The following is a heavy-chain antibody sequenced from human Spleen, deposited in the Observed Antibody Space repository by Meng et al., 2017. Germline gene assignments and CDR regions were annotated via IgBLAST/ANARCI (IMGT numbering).Heavy chain of an antibody. D-gene: IGHD6-19*01. CDR3: ARDRSYSSGWYAFDI. CDR2: ISSSGITI. V-gene: IGHV3-11*04. Sequence: GESLKISCAASGFTFSDYYMSWIRQAPGKGLEWLSYISSSGITISYADSVKGRFTISRDNAKNSLYLQLNSLRAEDTAVYYCARDRSYSSGWYAFDIWGQGTMVTVSS. J-gene: IGHJ3*02. CDR1: GFTFSDYY.